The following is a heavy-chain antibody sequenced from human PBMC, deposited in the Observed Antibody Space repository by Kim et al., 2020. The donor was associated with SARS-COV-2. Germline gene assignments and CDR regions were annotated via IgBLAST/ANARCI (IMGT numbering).Heavy chain of an antibody. Sequence: GGSLRLSCAASGFTFSSYGMHWVRQAPGKGLEWVAVISYDGSNKYYADSVKGRFTISRDNSKNTLYLQMNSLRAEDTAVYYCAKSPLLLLAPLDYWGQGTLVTVSS. D-gene: IGHD3-22*01. V-gene: IGHV3-30*18. CDR2: ISYDGSNK. CDR1: GFTFSSYG. J-gene: IGHJ4*02. CDR3: AKSPLLLLAPLDY.